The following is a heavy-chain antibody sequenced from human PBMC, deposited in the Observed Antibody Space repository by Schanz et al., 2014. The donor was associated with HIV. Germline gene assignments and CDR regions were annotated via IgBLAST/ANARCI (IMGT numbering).Heavy chain of an antibody. CDR2: LSARGGDP. D-gene: IGHD3-16*01. CDR1: GFTFSSYW. Sequence: VQLVESGGGVVQPGRSLRLSCAASGFTFSSYWMHWVRQAPGKGLVWVSSLSARGGDPYYADSVKGRFTISRDNSMNTLFLQMNSLRAEDTAVYYCVQDPEMDAITGYFPYWGQGTLVTVSS. J-gene: IGHJ4*02. V-gene: IGHV3-23*04. CDR3: VQDPEMDAITGYFPY.